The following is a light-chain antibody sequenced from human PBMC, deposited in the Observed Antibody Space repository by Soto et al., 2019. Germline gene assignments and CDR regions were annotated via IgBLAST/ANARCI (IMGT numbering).Light chain of an antibody. CDR1: SSSIGAGYA. J-gene: IGLJ2*01. V-gene: IGLV1-40*01. Sequence: QSVLTQPPSVSGAPGQRVTISCTGSSSSIGAGYAVYWYQQLPGTAPKLLIYGNSNRPSGVPDRFSGSKSGTSASLAITGLQAEDEADYYGQSYDSSLSGLVIFGGGTKLTVL. CDR3: QSYDSSLSGLVI. CDR2: GNS.